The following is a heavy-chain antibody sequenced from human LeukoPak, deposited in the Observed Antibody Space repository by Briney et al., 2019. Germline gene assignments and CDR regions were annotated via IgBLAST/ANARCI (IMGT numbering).Heavy chain of an antibody. CDR2: ISYDGSNK. J-gene: IGHJ5*02. CDR1: GFTFSSYA. CDR3: AGRSAVTTSRRGLDP. V-gene: IGHV3-30-3*01. D-gene: IGHD4-17*01. Sequence: GRFLRLSCAASGFTFSSYAMHWVRQAPGKGLEWVAVISYDGSNKYYADSVKGRFTISRDNSKNTLYLQMNSLRAEDTAVYYCAGRSAVTTSRRGLDPWGQGTLVTVSS.